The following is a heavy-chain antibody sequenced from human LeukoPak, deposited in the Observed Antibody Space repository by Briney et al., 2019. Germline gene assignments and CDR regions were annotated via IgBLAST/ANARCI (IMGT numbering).Heavy chain of an antibody. CDR3: ARDGYSYGSYYFDY. CDR2: IYTSGST. D-gene: IGHD5-18*01. J-gene: IGHJ4*02. CDR1: GGSISSGSYY. Sequence: SQTLSLTCTVSGGSISSGSYYWSWIQQPAGKGLEWIGRIYTSGSTNYNPSLKSRVTISVDTSKNQFSLKLSSVTAADTAVYCCARDGYSYGSYYFDYWGQGTLVTVSS. V-gene: IGHV4-61*02.